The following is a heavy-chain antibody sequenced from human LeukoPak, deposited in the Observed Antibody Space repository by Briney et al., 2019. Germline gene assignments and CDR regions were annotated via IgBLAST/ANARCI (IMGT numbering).Heavy chain of an antibody. Sequence: GESLKISCEASGYIFTNYWIGWVRQMPGKSLQWMGIIWPDDSETRYSPSFQGQVTMSVDKSTRTAYLQWSTLKASDSGIYYCARQPIDYGPDYWGQGTQCTVSS. D-gene: IGHD4/OR15-4a*01. CDR2: IWPDDSET. J-gene: IGHJ4*02. CDR1: GYIFTNYW. V-gene: IGHV5-51*01. CDR3: ARQPIDYGPDY.